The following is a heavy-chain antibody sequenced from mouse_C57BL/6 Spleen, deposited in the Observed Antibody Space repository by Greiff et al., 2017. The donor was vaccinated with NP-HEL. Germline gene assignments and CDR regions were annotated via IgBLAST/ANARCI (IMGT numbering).Heavy chain of an antibody. D-gene: IGHD2-4*01. CDR3: ARSYDYGDYYAMDY. CDR2: IDPSDSYT. V-gene: IGHV1-59*01. CDR1: GYTFTSYW. J-gene: IGHJ4*01. Sequence: VQLQQSGAELVRPGTSVKLSCKASGYTFTSYWMHWVKQRPGQGLEWIGVIDPSDSYTNYNQKFKGKATLTVDTSSSTAYMQLSSLTSEDSAVYYCARSYDYGDYYAMDYWGQGTSVTVSS.